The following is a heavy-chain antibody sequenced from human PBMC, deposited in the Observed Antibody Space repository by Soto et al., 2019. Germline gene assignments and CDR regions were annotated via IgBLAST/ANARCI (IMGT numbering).Heavy chain of an antibody. Sequence: ASVKVSCKTSGYTFTYRYLHWVRQAPGQALEWMGWITPFNGNTNYAQKFQDRVTITRDRSMSTAYMELSSLRSEDTAMYYCATKRVNWNYGGNDAFDIWGQGIMVTVSS. V-gene: IGHV1-45*02. CDR3: ATKRVNWNYGGNDAFDI. D-gene: IGHD1-7*01. CDR1: GYTFTYRY. J-gene: IGHJ3*02. CDR2: ITPFNGNT.